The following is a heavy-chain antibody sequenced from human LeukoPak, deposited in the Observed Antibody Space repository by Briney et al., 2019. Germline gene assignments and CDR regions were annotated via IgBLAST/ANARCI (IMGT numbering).Heavy chain of an antibody. Sequence: GGSLRLSCAASGFTFSNYSMNWVRQAPGKGLEWVSSISSRSSYIYYADSVKGRFTISRDNTKNTLYLQMNSLRAEDTAVYYCAKDRHAPGRYCSSTSCFPFDSWGQGTLVTVSS. V-gene: IGHV3-21*04. CDR2: ISSRSSYI. CDR3: AKDRHAPGRYCSSTSCFPFDS. D-gene: IGHD2-2*01. CDR1: GFTFSNYS. J-gene: IGHJ5*01.